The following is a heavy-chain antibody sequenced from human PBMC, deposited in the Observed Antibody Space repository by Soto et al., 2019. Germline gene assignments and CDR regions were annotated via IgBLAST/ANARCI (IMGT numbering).Heavy chain of an antibody. CDR1: GFTFSSYG. CDR3: ARDHGEYYDSSGYSY. V-gene: IGHV3-33*01. J-gene: IGHJ4*02. Sequence: QVQLVESGGGVVQPGRSLRLSCAASGFTFSSYGMHWVRQAPGKGLEWVAVIWYDGSNKYYADSVKGRFTISRDNSKNTLYLQMNILRAEDTAVYYCARDHGEYYDSSGYSYWGQGTLVTVSS. CDR2: IWYDGSNK. D-gene: IGHD3-22*01.